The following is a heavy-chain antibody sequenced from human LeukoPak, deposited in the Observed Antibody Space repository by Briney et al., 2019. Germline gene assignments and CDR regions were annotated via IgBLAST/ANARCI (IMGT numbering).Heavy chain of an antibody. CDR2: ISGSGGST. J-gene: IGHJ4*02. V-gene: IGHV3-23*01. D-gene: IGHD3-22*01. CDR1: GFTFSSYA. Sequence: GGSLRLSCAASGFTFSSYAMSWVRQAPGKGLECVSAISGSGGSTYYADSVKGRFTISRDNSKNTLYLQMNSLRAEDTAVYYCAKESPSYYYDSSGYYYPDFDYWGQGTLVTVSS. CDR3: AKESPSYYYDSSGYYYPDFDY.